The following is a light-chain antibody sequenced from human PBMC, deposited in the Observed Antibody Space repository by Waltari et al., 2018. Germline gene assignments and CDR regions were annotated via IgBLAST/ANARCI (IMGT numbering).Light chain of an antibody. Sequence: SYVLTQPPSVSVPPGETARITCGGDNIGSYSVHWYQQKPGQAPVLVTYKDTERPSGIPDRFSGSTSGTTVTLTISGVQAEDEADYYCQSADSTSTHVVFGGGTKLTVL. V-gene: IGLV3-25*03. CDR1: NIGSYS. CDR2: KDT. CDR3: QSADSTSTHVV. J-gene: IGLJ2*01.